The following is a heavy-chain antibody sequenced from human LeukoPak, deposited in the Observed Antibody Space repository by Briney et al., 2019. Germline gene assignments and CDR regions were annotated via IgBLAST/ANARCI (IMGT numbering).Heavy chain of an antibody. CDR3: AKDILTHDLDY. CDR1: GFTFSSSA. Sequence: GGSLRLSCAASGFTFSSSAMSWVRQAPGKGLEWVSAISNNGGYTYYADSVQGRFTISRDNSKSTLCLQMNSLRAEDTAVYYCAKDILTHDLDYWGQGTLVTVSS. CDR2: ISNNGGYT. J-gene: IGHJ4*02. D-gene: IGHD3-9*01. V-gene: IGHV3-23*01.